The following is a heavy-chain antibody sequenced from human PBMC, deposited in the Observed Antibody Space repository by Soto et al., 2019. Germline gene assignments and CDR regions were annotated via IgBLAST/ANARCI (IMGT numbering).Heavy chain of an antibody. J-gene: IGHJ4*02. V-gene: IGHV2-5*02. D-gene: IGHD4-17*01. CDR3: AHLTTVTSIDY. CDR1: GFSLTTTGVS. Sequence: QITLKESGPTLVKPTQTLTLTCTFSGFSLTTTGVSVGWIRQPPGKALEWLALIYWDDDKRYNPSLKSRLTITKDTSKNEVVLTMANMDPVDTATYFGAHLTTVTSIDYWGQGTLVTVSS. CDR2: IYWDDDK.